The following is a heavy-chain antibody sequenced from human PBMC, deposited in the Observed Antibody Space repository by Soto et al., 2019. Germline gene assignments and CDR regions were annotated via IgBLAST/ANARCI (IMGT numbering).Heavy chain of an antibody. Sequence: GVLRLSCAASGFTFSSYAMSWVRQAPGKGLEWVSAISGSGGSTYYADSVKGRFTISRDNSKNTLYLQMNSLRAEDTAVYYCAKLDVGYCSSTSCYRDYWGQGTLVTVSS. V-gene: IGHV3-23*01. J-gene: IGHJ4*02. D-gene: IGHD2-2*02. CDR3: AKLDVGYCSSTSCYRDY. CDR1: GFTFSSYA. CDR2: ISGSGGST.